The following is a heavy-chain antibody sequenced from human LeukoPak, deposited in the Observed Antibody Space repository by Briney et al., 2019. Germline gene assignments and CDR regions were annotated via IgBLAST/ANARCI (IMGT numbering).Heavy chain of an antibody. CDR1: GFTFRDYA. Sequence: GGSLRLSCAASGFTFRDYAMTWVRQAPGKGPEWVSTFSAGGNRTYYADSVKGRFIITRDNSKNTLYLQMNSLRAEDTAIYYCAKVLSKIYIYGPFDYWGQGTLVTVSS. CDR2: FSAGGNRT. J-gene: IGHJ4*02. CDR3: AKVLSKIYIYGPFDY. D-gene: IGHD3-10*01. V-gene: IGHV3-23*01.